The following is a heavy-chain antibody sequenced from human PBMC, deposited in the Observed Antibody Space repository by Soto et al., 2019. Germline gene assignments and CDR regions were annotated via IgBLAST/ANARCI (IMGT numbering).Heavy chain of an antibody. CDR3: VGGQYYFDY. CDR1: GFPFSSYG. D-gene: IGHD3-10*01. V-gene: IGHV3-30*03. J-gene: IGHJ4*02. CDR2: ISYAGSNK. Sequence: QVQLVESGGGVVQPGRSLRLSCAASGFPFSSYGMHWFREAPGKGLEWVAVISYAGSNKYYADSVKGRFTISRDNSASTLYLQMNSLRPEDTALYYCVGGQYYFDYRGQGTLVTVSP.